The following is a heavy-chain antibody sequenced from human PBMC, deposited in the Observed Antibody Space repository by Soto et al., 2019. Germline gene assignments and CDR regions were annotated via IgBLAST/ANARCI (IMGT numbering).Heavy chain of an antibody. Sequence: QVQLVQSGGEVKKPGASVTVSCKASGYTFINYHITWVRQAPGQGLEWMAWINTYNGMTDYAQRFQGRVTMTRDTSTSTAYMELRNLGSDDTAVYFCAKSPRGEMATAWGQGTLVTVS. D-gene: IGHD5-12*01. CDR2: INTYNGMT. V-gene: IGHV1-18*01. J-gene: IGHJ5*02. CDR3: AKSPRGEMATA. CDR1: GYTFINYH.